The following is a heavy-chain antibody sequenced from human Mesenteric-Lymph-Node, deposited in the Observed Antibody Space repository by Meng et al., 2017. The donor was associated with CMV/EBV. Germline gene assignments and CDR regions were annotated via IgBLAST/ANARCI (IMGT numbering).Heavy chain of an antibody. V-gene: IGHV3-48*03. J-gene: IGHJ5*02. CDR2: ISVSGETI. D-gene: IGHD2-15*01. CDR3: AKGGGVNWFDP. CDR1: GLIFSSYE. Sequence: GASLKISCAASGLIFSSYEMNWVRQAPGKGLEWVSYISVSGETIYYADSVKGRFTISRDNAKNSLYLQMNSLRAEDTALYYCAKGGGVNWFDPWGQGTLVTVSS.